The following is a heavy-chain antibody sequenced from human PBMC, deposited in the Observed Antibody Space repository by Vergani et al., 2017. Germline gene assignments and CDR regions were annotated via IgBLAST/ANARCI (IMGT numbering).Heavy chain of an antibody. CDR3: ARGEGRFESDYYYGMDV. CDR1: GYSFTSYW. D-gene: IGHD3-10*01. J-gene: IGHJ6*02. CDR2: IYPGDSDT. Sequence: VQLVESGAEVKKPGESLKISCKGSGYSFTSYWNGWVRQMPGKGLEWMGIIYPGDSDTRYSPSFQGQVTIAADKSISTAYLQWSSLKASDTAMYYCARGEGRFESDYYYGMDVWGQGTTVTVSS. V-gene: IGHV5-51*01.